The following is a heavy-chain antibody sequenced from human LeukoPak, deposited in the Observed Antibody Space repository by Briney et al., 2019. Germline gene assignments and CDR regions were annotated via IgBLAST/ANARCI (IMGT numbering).Heavy chain of an antibody. Sequence: GASVKVSCKASGYTFTGYYMHWVRQAPGQGLEWMGRIIPILGIANYAQKFQGRVTITADKSTSTAYMELSSLRSEDTAVYYCARGYYYDSSGYFLPFDYWGQGTLVTVSS. CDR2: IIPILGIA. CDR1: GYTFTGYY. J-gene: IGHJ4*02. V-gene: IGHV1-69*02. D-gene: IGHD3-22*01. CDR3: ARGYYYDSSGYFLPFDY.